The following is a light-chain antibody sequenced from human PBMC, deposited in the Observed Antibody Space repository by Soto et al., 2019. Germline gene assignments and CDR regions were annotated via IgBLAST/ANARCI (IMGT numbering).Light chain of an antibody. V-gene: IGLV2-14*01. J-gene: IGLJ3*02. Sequence: QSVLTQPASVSASPGQSITISCTGTSSDIGTYNYVSWYQQHPGKAPKLMIFEVNNRPSWVSNRFSGSKSGNTASLTVSGLQAEAEADYYCSSYTTSNTWVFGGGTKLTVL. CDR2: EVN. CDR3: SSYTTSNTWV. CDR1: SSDIGTYNY.